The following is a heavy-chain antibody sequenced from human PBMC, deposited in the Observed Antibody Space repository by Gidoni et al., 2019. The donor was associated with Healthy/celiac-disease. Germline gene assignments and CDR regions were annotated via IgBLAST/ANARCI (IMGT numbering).Heavy chain of an antibody. J-gene: IGHJ5*02. CDR2: IYYSGST. CDR1: GGPISSYY. CDR3: ARVALGIGSGWFNTGWFDP. V-gene: IGHV4-59*01. Sequence: QVQLPESGPGLVKPSETLSLTCTVSGGPISSYYWSWIRQPPGKGLEWIGYIYYSGSTNYNPSLKSRVTISVDTSKNQFSLKLSSVTAADTAVYYCARVALGIGSGWFNTGWFDPWGQGTLVTVSS. D-gene: IGHD6-19*01.